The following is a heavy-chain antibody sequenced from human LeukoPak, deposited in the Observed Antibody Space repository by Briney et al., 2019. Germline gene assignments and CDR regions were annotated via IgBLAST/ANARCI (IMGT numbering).Heavy chain of an antibody. V-gene: IGHV4-39*07. CDR2: IYYSGST. CDR3: ARDCSGRRLPRDAFDI. Sequence: SETLSLTCTVSGGSITGGSYYWAWIRQPPGKGLEWIGSIYYSGSTHYNSSLKSRVTISVDTSKNLFSLRLNSVTAADTAVYYCARDCSGRRLPRDAFDIWGQGTMVTVSS. CDR1: GGSITGGSYY. J-gene: IGHJ3*02. D-gene: IGHD3-10*02.